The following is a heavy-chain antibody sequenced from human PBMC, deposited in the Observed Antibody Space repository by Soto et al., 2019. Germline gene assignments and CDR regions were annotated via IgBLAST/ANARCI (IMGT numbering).Heavy chain of an antibody. Sequence: QLQLQESGPGLVKPSETLSLTCTVSGGSISSSSYYWGWIRQPPGKGLEWIGSIYYSGSTYYNPSIKSLFTISVDTSKTQFSLKLTSVTAADTAVYYCATGGSGSYSNAYDIWGQGTIVTVSS. CDR2: IYYSGST. CDR3: ATGGSGSYSNAYDI. J-gene: IGHJ3*02. D-gene: IGHD3-10*01. CDR1: GGSISSSSYY. V-gene: IGHV4-39*01.